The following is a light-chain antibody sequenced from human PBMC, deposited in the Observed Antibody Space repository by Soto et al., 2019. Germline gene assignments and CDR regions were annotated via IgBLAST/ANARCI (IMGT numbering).Light chain of an antibody. CDR2: EVS. J-gene: IGLJ7*01. Sequence: QSALTQPASVSGSPGQSITISCTGTSSDVGAYNYVSWYQQYPGKAPKLMISEVSNRPSGVSNRFSGSKSGNTASLTISGLQAEDEANYYCTSYTTSSTWVFGGGTQLTVL. CDR1: SSDVGAYNY. CDR3: TSYTTSSTWV. V-gene: IGLV2-14*01.